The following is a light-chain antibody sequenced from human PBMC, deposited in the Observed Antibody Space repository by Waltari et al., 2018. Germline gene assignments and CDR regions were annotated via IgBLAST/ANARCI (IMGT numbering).Light chain of an antibody. CDR2: DVS. V-gene: IGLV2-14*03. CDR3: SSYTSSTTYV. CDR1: SSDVGGYNY. Sequence: QSALTQPASVSGSPGQSITLSCTGTSSDVGGYNYVPWYQHHPGKAPKLMIFDVSSRPPGVFNRFSGSKSGNPASLTISGLQAEDEADYYCSSYTSSTTYVFGAGTKVTVL. J-gene: IGLJ1*01.